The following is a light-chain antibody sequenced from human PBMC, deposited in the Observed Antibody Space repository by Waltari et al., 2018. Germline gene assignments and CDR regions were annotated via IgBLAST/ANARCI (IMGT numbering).Light chain of an antibody. CDR3: HQYGSVIT. CDR1: QSVSSSY. Sequence: EIVLTQSPGTLSLSPGERATLSCRASQSVSSSYLAWYQQKPGQAPRLLIYDASSRATGISDRFSGSGSGTDFTLTISRLEPEDFAVYYCHQYGSVITFGQVTRLEIK. J-gene: IGKJ5*01. V-gene: IGKV3-20*01. CDR2: DAS.